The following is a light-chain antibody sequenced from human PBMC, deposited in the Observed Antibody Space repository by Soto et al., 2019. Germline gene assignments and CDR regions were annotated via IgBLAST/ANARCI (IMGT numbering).Light chain of an antibody. CDR1: SSDVGIYNY. J-gene: IGLJ1*01. CDR3: SSYTTSSTRV. Sequence: QSALTQPASVSGSPGQSIAISCTGSSSDVGIYNYVSWYQQHPGNVPKLIIYEVTNRPSGVSNRFSGSKSGNTASLTISGLQAEDEAYYYCSSYTTSSTRVFGTGTKVTVL. V-gene: IGLV2-14*01. CDR2: EVT.